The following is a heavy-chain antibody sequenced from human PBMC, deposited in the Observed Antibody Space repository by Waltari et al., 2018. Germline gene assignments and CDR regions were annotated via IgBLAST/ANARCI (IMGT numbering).Heavy chain of an antibody. D-gene: IGHD7-27*01. J-gene: IGHJ6*02. CDR1: GLMCSSYW. V-gene: IGHV3-7*04. Sequence: EVQLVASGGALVQPGGSLRLSCAVSGLMCSSYWMSWVRQAPGKGLEWVANINQDGTEKYYVGSVKGRFTISRDNAKNALYLQMNSLRAEDTAVYYCARVNWGSDKKSLDVWGQGTTVTVSS. CDR2: INQDGTEK. CDR3: ARVNWGSDKKSLDV.